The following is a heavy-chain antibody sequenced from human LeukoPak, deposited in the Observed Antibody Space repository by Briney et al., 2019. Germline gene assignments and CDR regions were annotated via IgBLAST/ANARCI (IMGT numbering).Heavy chain of an antibody. J-gene: IGHJ4*02. D-gene: IGHD1-26*01. CDR1: GGSVNNGPYY. V-gene: IGHV4-31*03. Sequence: SQTLSLTCTVSGGSVNNGPYYWSWIRQHPGMGLEWIGYISYTGGTYYNPSLESRVSMSVDTSKNQFSLKLSSVTAADTAMYYCARIIVGASFDYWGQGTLVTVSS. CDR3: ARIIVGASFDY. CDR2: ISYTGGT.